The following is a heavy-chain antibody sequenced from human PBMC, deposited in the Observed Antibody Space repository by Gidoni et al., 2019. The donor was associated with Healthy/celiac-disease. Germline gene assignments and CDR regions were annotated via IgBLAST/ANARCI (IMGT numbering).Heavy chain of an antibody. Sequence: EVPLVESGGGLVQPGASLKPSCAASRFTFSASAMHWVHPAPGKGLEWVGRMRSKANSYATAYAASVKGRFTISRDDSKNTAYLQMTSLKTEDTAVYYCTRPMHVQQLGGGDYWGQGTLVTVSS. D-gene: IGHD6-13*01. J-gene: IGHJ4*02. CDR2: MRSKANSYAT. V-gene: IGHV3-73*02. CDR3: TRPMHVQQLGGGDY. CDR1: RFTFSASA.